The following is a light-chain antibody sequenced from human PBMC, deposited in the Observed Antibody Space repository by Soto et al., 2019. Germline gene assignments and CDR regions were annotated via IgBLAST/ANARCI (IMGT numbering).Light chain of an antibody. CDR1: QDIRTY. Sequence: DIQMTQSPGALSSCVGGVCTITCQASQDIRTYLNWYQHQPGRAPKLLIHGASNLETGVPSRFSGSGSGTEFTLTISSLQPDDFATYYCQQYSSYWTFGQGTKV. J-gene: IGKJ1*01. CDR3: QQYSSYWT. CDR2: GAS. V-gene: IGKV1-33*01.